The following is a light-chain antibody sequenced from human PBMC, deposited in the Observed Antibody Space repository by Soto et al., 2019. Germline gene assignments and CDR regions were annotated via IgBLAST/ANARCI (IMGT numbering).Light chain of an antibody. CDR1: SSDVGGYNY. J-gene: IGLJ1*01. V-gene: IGLV2-14*03. Sequence: GLTQPASVSGSPGQWITISCTGTSSDVGGYNYVSWYQHHPGKAPKLMIYDVSNRPSGVSNRFSGSKSGNTASLTISGLQPEDEADYYCSSYTTSNTRQIVFGTGTKVTVL. CDR2: DVS. CDR3: SSYTTSNTRQIV.